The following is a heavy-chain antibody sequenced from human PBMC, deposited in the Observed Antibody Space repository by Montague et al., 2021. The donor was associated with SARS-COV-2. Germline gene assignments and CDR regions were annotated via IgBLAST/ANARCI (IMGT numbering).Heavy chain of an antibody. CDR2: IYYSGSI. D-gene: IGHD3-16*01. V-gene: IGHV4-39*01. Sequence: SETLSLTCIVSGDSISNSYYYWDWIRQPPGKGLEWIGTIYYSGSIYYNPSLKSRLTISLDTSRNQFSLKLTSVTAADTAVYYCARHLCAIRWAGGNSRIPHWGQGTLVTVSS. CDR1: GDSISNSYYY. CDR3: ARHLCAIRWAGGNSRIPH. J-gene: IGHJ4*02.